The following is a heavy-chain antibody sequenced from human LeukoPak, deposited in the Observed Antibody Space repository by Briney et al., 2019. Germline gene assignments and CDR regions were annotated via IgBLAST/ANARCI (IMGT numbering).Heavy chain of an antibody. V-gene: IGHV4-61*02. CDR3: ARVGGY. CDR2: IYTSGST. D-gene: IGHD2-15*01. Sequence: PSETLSLTCTVSGGSISSGSYYWSWIRQPAGKGLEWIGRIYTSGSTNYNPSLKSRVTISVDTSRNQFSLKLSSVTAADTAVYYCARVGGYWGQGTLVTVSS. J-gene: IGHJ4*02. CDR1: GGSISSGSYY.